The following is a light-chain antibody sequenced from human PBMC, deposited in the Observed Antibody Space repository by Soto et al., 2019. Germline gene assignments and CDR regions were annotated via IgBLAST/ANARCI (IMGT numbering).Light chain of an antibody. CDR3: QQSYST. CDR1: QNISNY. Sequence: DIQMTQSPSSLSASVGDRVTITCRARQNISNYLDWWQQKQGKAPKRLIYAASSLHSGVPSRFSGSGSGTDFTLTISSLQPEDFATYYYQQSYSTLGQGTKLEIK. CDR2: AAS. V-gene: IGKV1-39*01. J-gene: IGKJ2*01.